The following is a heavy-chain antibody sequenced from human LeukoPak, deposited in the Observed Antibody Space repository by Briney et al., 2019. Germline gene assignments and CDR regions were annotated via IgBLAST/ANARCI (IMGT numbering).Heavy chain of an antibody. Sequence: ASVRVSCKASGYSFTSYGISWVRQAPRQGLEWMGWISAYNGNTNYAQKLQGRVTMTTDTSTSTAYMELRSLRSDDTAVYYCAREVIVVVPAALRDYYYGMDVWGQGTTVTVSS. D-gene: IGHD2-2*01. V-gene: IGHV1-18*01. J-gene: IGHJ6*02. CDR3: AREVIVVVPAALRDYYYGMDV. CDR1: GYSFTSYG. CDR2: ISAYNGNT.